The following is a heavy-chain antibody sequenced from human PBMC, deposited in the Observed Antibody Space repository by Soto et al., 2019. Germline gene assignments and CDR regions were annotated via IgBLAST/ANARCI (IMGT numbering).Heavy chain of an antibody. Sequence: ASVKVSCKASGYTFTGYYMHWVRQAPGQGLEWMGWINPNSGGTTYAQKFQGSVTMTRDTSISTAYTELSRLRSDDTAVYYCASTAKYYDFWSGYPNGFDPWGQGTLVTVSS. V-gene: IGHV1-2*02. J-gene: IGHJ5*02. CDR2: INPNSGGT. D-gene: IGHD3-3*01. CDR3: ASTAKYYDFWSGYPNGFDP. CDR1: GYTFTGYY.